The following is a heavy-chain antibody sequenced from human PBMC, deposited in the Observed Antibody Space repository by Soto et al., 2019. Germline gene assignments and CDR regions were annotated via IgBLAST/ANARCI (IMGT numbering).Heavy chain of an antibody. CDR1: GFSFSKYA. CDR3: AKDAVPGDGLWLVAD. D-gene: IGHD2-21*02. J-gene: IGHJ4*02. CDR2: ITGSGGTI. V-gene: IGHV3-23*01. Sequence: DVQLLESGGGLVQPGGSLRLSCAASGFSFSKYAMIWVRQAPGKGQEWVSGITGSGGTIEYAGSVKGRFTISRDNSKNTVDLQMNSLRAEDTAMYYCAKDAVPGDGLWLVADWGQGTLVTVS.